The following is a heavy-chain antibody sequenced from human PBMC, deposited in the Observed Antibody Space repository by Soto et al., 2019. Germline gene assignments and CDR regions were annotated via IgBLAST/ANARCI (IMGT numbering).Heavy chain of an antibody. CDR3: ASDLQFGTFLYFFDS. D-gene: IGHD3-16*01. CDR2: IYSGGSS. J-gene: IGHJ4*02. V-gene: IGHV3-53*03. CDR1: GCTVSSNY. Sequence: GGSLRLACAASGCTVSSNYMSWVRQAPGKGLEGVSVIYSGGSSYYADSVKGRFTISRDNAKNSVYLQMNSPRAEDTAVYYCASDLQFGTFLYFFDSWGQGTVVTVSS.